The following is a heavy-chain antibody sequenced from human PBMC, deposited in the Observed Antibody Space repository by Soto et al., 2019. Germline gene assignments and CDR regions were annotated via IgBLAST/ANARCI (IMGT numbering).Heavy chain of an antibody. CDR1: GCTFTSYG. J-gene: IGHJ4*02. V-gene: IGHV1-18*04. Sequence: ASVKVSCKASGCTFTSYGVSWVRQAPGQGLEWMGWINAYNGNTHYAQKFQGRVTMTTDTSTSTAYMELRSLTSDDTAVYHCAILQIVGATYTFDYWGQETQVTVSS. CDR2: INAYNGNT. CDR3: AILQIVGATYTFDY. D-gene: IGHD2-21*01.